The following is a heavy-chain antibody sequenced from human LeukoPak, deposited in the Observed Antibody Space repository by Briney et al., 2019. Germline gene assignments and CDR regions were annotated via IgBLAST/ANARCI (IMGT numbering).Heavy chain of an antibody. J-gene: IGHJ6*03. CDR1: GGSISSSSYY. Sequence: SETLSLTCTVSGGSISSSSYYWGWIRQPPGKGLEWIGSIYYSGSTYYNPSLKSRVTISVDTSKNQFSLKLSSVTAADTAVYYCARVYSGSSSWFNYYYYYMDVWGKGTTVTVSS. CDR3: ARVYSGSSSWFNYYYYYMDV. CDR2: IYYSGST. D-gene: IGHD6-13*01. V-gene: IGHV4-39*07.